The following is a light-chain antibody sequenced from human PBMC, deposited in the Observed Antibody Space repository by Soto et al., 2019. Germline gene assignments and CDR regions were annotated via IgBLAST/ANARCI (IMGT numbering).Light chain of an antibody. CDR1: QGISSY. CDR3: QQYYSYRT. V-gene: IGKV1-8*01. J-gene: IGKJ3*01. CDR2: AAS. Sequence: AIRMTQSPSSLSASTGDRVTMTCRASQGISSYLAWYQQKPGKAPKLLIYAASTLQSGVPSRFSGSGSGTDFTLTISCLQSEDFATYYCQQYYSYRTFGPGTKVYIK.